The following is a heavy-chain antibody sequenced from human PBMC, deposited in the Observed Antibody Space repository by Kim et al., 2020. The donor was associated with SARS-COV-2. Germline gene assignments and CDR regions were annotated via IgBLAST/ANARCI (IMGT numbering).Heavy chain of an antibody. D-gene: IGHD5-12*01. Sequence: YGDSVKGRFTVSRDNAKNLLSLQMTSLTVEDTAVYYCARKHGYAGYGWFDPWGQGTLVTVSS. CDR3: ARKHGYAGYGWFDP. J-gene: IGHJ5*02. V-gene: IGHV3-11*06.